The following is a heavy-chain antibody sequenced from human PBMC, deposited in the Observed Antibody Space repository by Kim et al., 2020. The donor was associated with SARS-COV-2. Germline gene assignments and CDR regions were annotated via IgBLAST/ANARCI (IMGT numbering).Heavy chain of an antibody. CDR3: AKGDAMFRGVIDAFDV. Sequence: GGSLRLSCAASGFTFRNYALSWVRQAPGKGLEWVSGIVGGGGGSTYYADSVKGRFTISRDNSKNTLYLQMNSLRPEDTAVYYCAKGDAMFRGVIDAFDVWGQGTMVTVSS. J-gene: IGHJ3*01. D-gene: IGHD3-10*01. CDR1: GFTFRNYA. CDR2: IVGGGGGST. V-gene: IGHV3-23*01.